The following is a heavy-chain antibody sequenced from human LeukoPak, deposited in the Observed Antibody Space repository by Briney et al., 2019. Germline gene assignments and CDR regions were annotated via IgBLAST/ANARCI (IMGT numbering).Heavy chain of an antibody. CDR3: AKDIGSSGWYHFDY. J-gene: IGHJ4*02. D-gene: IGHD6-19*01. V-gene: IGHV3-9*01. CDR1: GFTFDDYA. Sequence: GGSLRLSCAASGFTFDDYAMHWVRQAPGKGLEWVSGISWNSGSIGYADSVKGRFTIFRDNAKNSLYLQMNSLRAEDTALYYCAKDIGSSGWYHFDYWGQGTLVTVSS. CDR2: ISWNSGSI.